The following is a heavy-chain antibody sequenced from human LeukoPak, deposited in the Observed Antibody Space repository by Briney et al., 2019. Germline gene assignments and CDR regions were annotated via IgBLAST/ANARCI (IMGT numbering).Heavy chain of an antibody. CDR2: IIPMIGTA. CDR3: ARRVTGE. J-gene: IGHJ4*02. CDR1: GGTFSTYA. Sequence: ASVKVSCKASGGTFSTYAINWVRQAPGQGLEWMGRIIPMIGTANYAQKFQGRVTITADKSTSSAYMELSSLRSEDTAVYYCARRVTGEGGQGTLVTVSS. V-gene: IGHV1-69*04. D-gene: IGHD1-20*01.